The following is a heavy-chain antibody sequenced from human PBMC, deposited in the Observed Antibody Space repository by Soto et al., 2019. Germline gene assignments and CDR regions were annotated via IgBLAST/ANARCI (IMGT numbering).Heavy chain of an antibody. CDR2: INHSGST. CDR1: GGSFSGYY. Sequence: TSETLSLTCAVFGGSFSGYYWSWIRQPPGKGLEWFGEINHSGSTNYNPSLKSRVTISVDTSKNQFSLKLSSVTAADTAVYYCARGNIPTGRVVTALNWFDPWGQGTLVTVSS. D-gene: IGHD2-21*02. V-gene: IGHV4-34*01. J-gene: IGHJ5*02. CDR3: ARGNIPTGRVVTALNWFDP.